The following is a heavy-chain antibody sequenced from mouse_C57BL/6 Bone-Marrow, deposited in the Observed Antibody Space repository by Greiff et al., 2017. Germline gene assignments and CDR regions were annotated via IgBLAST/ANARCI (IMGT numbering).Heavy chain of an antibody. V-gene: IGHV14-4*01. CDR2: IDPENGDT. Sequence: EVQGVESGAELVRPGASVKLSCTASGFNIKDDYMHWVKQRPEQGLEWIGWIDPENGDTEYASKFQGKATITADTSSNTAYLQLSSLTSEDTAVYYCTSTDYYRRLDYWGQGTTLTVSS. CDR3: TSTDYYRRLDY. J-gene: IGHJ2*01. D-gene: IGHD1-1*01. CDR1: GFNIKDDY.